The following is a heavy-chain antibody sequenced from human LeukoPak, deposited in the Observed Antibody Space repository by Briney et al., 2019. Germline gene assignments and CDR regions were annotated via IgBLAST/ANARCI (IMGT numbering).Heavy chain of an antibody. Sequence: PGGSLRLSCAASGFTFSSHGMNWVRQAPGKGLEWVSAISGSGGSTYYADSVKGRYTTSRDNSKNTLYLQMNSLRAEDTAVYYCAKDALSFSRSMGSWGQGTLVTVSS. D-gene: IGHD3-16*01. J-gene: IGHJ5*02. V-gene: IGHV3-23*01. CDR3: AKDALSFSRSMGS. CDR2: ISGSGGST. CDR1: GFTFSSHG.